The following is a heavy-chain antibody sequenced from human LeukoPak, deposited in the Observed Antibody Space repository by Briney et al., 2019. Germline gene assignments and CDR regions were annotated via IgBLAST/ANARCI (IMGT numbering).Heavy chain of an antibody. Sequence: GGSLRLSCAASGFTFDDYAMHWVRQAPGKGLEWVSGISWNSGSVGYADSVKGRFTISRDNAKNSLYLQMNSLRAEDTALYYCAKSGDGYTGDWYFDLWGRGTLVTVSS. CDR2: ISWNSGSV. J-gene: IGHJ2*01. V-gene: IGHV3-9*01. D-gene: IGHD5-24*01. CDR1: GFTFDDYA. CDR3: AKSGDGYTGDWYFDL.